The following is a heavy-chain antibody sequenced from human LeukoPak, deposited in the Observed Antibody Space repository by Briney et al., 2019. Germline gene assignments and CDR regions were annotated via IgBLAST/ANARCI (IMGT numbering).Heavy chain of an antibody. J-gene: IGHJ3*02. D-gene: IGHD6-19*01. CDR1: GFTFSSYE. V-gene: IGHV3-30*18. CDR3: AKDHSRLGDAFDI. Sequence: GGSLRLSCAASGFTFSSYEMNWVRQAPGKGLEWVAVISYDGSNKYYADSVKGRFTISRDNSKNTLYLQMNSLRAEDTAVYYCAKDHSRLGDAFDIWGQGTMVTVSS. CDR2: ISYDGSNK.